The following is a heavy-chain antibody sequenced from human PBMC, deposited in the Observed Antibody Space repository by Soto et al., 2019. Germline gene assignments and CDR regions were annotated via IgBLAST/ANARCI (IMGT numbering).Heavy chain of an antibody. V-gene: IGHV1-18*01. CDR3: ARDLTIVPATHPRLENYGMDV. CDR1: GYSFTSYG. D-gene: IGHD2-2*01. J-gene: IGHJ6*02. CDR2: FTSYNGHT. Sequence: QVQLVQSAGEVKKPGASVKVSCKASGYSFTSYGISWVRPAPGQGLEWIGGFTSYNGHTQFVETFQGRVTMTTDTSTKTAYRELRNLRSDDTAHYYCARDLTIVPATHPRLENYGMDVWGQGTTVIVSS.